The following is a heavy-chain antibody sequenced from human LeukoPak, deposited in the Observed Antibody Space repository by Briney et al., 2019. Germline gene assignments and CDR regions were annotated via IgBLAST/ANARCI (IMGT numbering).Heavy chain of an antibody. CDR3: ARQASGFNYYGSGRPDY. D-gene: IGHD3-10*01. J-gene: IGHJ4*02. Sequence: PSQTLSLTCTVSGGSISSGGYYWSWIRQPPGKGLEWIGYIYHSGSTYYNPSLKSRVTISVDRSKNQFSLKLSSVTAADTAVYYCARQASGFNYYGSGRPDYWGQGTLVTVSS. CDR1: GGSISSGGYY. CDR2: IYHSGST. V-gene: IGHV4-30-2*01.